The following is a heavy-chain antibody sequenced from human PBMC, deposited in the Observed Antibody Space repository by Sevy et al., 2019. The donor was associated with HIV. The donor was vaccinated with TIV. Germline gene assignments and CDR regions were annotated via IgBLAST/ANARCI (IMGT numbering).Heavy chain of an antibody. V-gene: IGHV3-33*01. CDR3: ARSRPPRIAAAGTGLVDY. J-gene: IGHJ4*02. CDR2: IWYDGSNK. Sequence: GGSLRLSCAASGFTFSSYGIHWVRQAPGKGLEWVAVIWYDGSNKYYADSVKGRFTISRDNSKNTLYLQMNSLRAEDTAVYYCARSRPPRIAAAGTGLVDYWGQGTLVTVSS. CDR1: GFTFSSYG. D-gene: IGHD6-13*01.